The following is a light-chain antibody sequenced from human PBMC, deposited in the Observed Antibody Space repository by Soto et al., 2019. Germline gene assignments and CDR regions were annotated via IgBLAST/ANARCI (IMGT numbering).Light chain of an antibody. J-gene: IGKJ1*01. CDR1: QNMNNW. CDR2: KAS. V-gene: IGKV1-5*03. Sequence: DIQMTQSPATLSASVGDRVTITCRASQNMNNWLAWYQQKPGKAPKLLIYKASSLESGVPSRFSGGGSGTEFTLPISSQQPDDFATYYYQQNNSWTFGQGAKVEIK. CDR3: QQNNSWT.